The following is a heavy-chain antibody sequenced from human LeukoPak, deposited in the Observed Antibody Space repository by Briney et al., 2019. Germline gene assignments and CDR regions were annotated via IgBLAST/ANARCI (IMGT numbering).Heavy chain of an antibody. CDR2: TSGSGDTT. CDR3: AKAADWLATDYIDY. Sequence: GGSLRLSCVASGFTFNNHAMNWGRQAPGKGLEWVSATSGSGDTTYYARSVQGRFTISRDNSKNMVFLQMNSLRVDDTAVYYCAKAADWLATDYIDYWGQGTLVTVSS. V-gene: IGHV3-23*01. CDR1: GFTFNNHA. D-gene: IGHD3-9*01. J-gene: IGHJ4*02.